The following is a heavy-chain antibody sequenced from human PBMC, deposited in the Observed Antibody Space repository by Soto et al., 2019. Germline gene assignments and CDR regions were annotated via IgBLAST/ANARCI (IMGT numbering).Heavy chain of an antibody. J-gene: IGHJ4*02. CDR3: ASRGVVAATPTSFDY. CDR2: IIPIFGTA. Sequence: VASVKVSCKASGGTFSSYAISWVRQAPGQGLEWMGGIIPIFGTANYAQKFQGRVTITADESTSTAYMELSSLRSEDTAVYYCASRGVVAATPTSFDYWGQGTLVTVSS. V-gene: IGHV1-69*13. CDR1: GGTFSSYA. D-gene: IGHD2-15*01.